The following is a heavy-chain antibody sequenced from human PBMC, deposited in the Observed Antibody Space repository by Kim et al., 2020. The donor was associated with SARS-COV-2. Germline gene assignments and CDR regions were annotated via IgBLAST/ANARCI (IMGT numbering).Heavy chain of an antibody. CDR1: GFTVSSNY. CDR3: ARMNCGGNCYPDY. V-gene: IGHV3-53*01. D-gene: IGHD2-21*01. J-gene: IGHJ4*02. CDR2: LHSDGVT. Sequence: GGSLRLSCAASGFTVSSNYMTWVRQAPGKGLEWVALLHSDGVTYYADSVRGRFTISRDNSMNTLYLQMISLRAEDTAVYYCARMNCGGNCYPDYWGQGTLVRVAS.